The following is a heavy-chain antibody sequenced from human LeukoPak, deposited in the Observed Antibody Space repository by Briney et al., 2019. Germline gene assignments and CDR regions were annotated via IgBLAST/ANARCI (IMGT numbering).Heavy chain of an antibody. CDR3: ARYVPSGYSYGYGTRGAFDI. CDR1: GGSISTSNYY. D-gene: IGHD5-18*01. J-gene: IGHJ3*02. Sequence: SETLSLTCTVSGGSISTSNYYWGWIRQPPGKGLEWIGNIFYSGSTYYSPSLKSRVTISLDTSRNQFSLKLSSVTAADTAVYYCARYVPSGYSYGYGTRGAFDIWGQGTMVTVSS. V-gene: IGHV4-39*07. CDR2: IFYSGST.